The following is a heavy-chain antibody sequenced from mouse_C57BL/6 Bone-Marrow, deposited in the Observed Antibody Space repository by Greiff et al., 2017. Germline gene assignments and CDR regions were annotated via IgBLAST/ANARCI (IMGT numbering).Heavy chain of an antibody. CDR3: AIITTVVAEGYFDY. V-gene: IGHV1-76*01. CDR1: GYTFTDYY. Sequence: VQLQQSGAELVRPGASVKLSCKASGYTFTDYYINWVKQRPGQGLEWIARIYPGSGNTYYNEKFKGKATLTAEKSSSTAYMQLSSLTSEDSAVYFCAIITTVVAEGYFDYWGQGTTLTVSS. D-gene: IGHD1-1*01. J-gene: IGHJ2*01. CDR2: IYPGSGNT.